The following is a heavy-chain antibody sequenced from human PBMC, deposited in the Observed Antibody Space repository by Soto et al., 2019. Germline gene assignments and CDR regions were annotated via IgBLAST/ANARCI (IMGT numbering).Heavy chain of an antibody. CDR1: GGSISSGGYS. D-gene: IGHD3-9*01. J-gene: IGHJ5*02. Sequence: SETLSLTCAVSGGSISSGGYSWSWIRQPPGKGLEWIGYIYHSGSTYYNPSLKSRVTISVDRSKKQFSLKLRSVTAADTAVYYCARELGDILTGHYGWFDPWGQGTLVTVSS. CDR2: IYHSGST. V-gene: IGHV4-30-2*01. CDR3: ARELGDILTGHYGWFDP.